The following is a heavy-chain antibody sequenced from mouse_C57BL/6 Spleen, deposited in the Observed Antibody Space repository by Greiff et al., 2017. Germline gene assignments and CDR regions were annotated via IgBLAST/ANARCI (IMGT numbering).Heavy chain of an antibody. Sequence: QVQLQPSGAELVKPGASVKMSCKASGYTFTTYPIEWMKQNHGKSLEWIGNFHPYNDDTKYNEKFKGKATLTVEKSSSTVYLELSRLTSDDSAVYYCARGGYGNRAYYAMDYWGQGTSVTVSS. CDR3: ARGGYGNRAYYAMDY. J-gene: IGHJ4*01. CDR2: FHPYNDDT. V-gene: IGHV1-47*01. CDR1: GYTFTTYP. D-gene: IGHD2-10*02.